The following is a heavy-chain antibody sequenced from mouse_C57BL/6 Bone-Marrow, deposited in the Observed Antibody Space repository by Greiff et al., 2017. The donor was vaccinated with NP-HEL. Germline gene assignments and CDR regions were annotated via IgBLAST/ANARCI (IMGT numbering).Heavy chain of an antibody. Sequence: QVQLKQPGTELVKPGASVKLSCKASGYTFTSYWMHWVKQRPGQGLEWIGNINPSNGGTNYNEKFKSKATLTVDKSSSPAYMQLSSLTSEDSAVYYCARSLITTPVATGAMDYWGQGTSVTVSS. D-gene: IGHD1-1*01. J-gene: IGHJ4*01. CDR1: GYTFTSYW. V-gene: IGHV1-53*01. CDR3: ARSLITTPVATGAMDY. CDR2: INPSNGGT.